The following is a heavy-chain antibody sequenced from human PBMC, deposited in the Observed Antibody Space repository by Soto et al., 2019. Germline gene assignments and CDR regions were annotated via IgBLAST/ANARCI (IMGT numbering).Heavy chain of an antibody. D-gene: IGHD3-22*01. J-gene: IGHJ1*01. CDR2: INPSGGST. V-gene: IGHV1-46*01. Sequence: ASVKGSCKASGYTFTSYYMHWVRQAPGQGLEWMGIINPSGGSTSYAQKFQGRVTMTRDTSTSTVYMELSSLRSEDTAVYYCACTYYYDSSGYYSSPEYFQHWGQGTLVTVSS. CDR3: ACTYYYDSSGYYSSPEYFQH. CDR1: GYTFTSYY.